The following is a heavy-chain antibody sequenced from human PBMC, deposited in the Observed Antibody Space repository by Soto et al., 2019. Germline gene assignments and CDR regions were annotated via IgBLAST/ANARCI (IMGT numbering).Heavy chain of an antibody. Sequence: QVTLKESGPVLVKPTETLTLTCTVSGFSLSNARMGVSWIRQPPGKALEGLAHIFSNDEKSYSTSLKSRLTISKHTSKSQVVLTMTNMDPVDTATYYCARIAYTVNYYYYYYYMDVWGKGTTVTVSS. V-gene: IGHV2-26*01. CDR1: GFSLSNARMG. CDR2: IFSNDEK. D-gene: IGHD2-2*02. J-gene: IGHJ6*03. CDR3: ARIAYTVNYYYYYYYMDV.